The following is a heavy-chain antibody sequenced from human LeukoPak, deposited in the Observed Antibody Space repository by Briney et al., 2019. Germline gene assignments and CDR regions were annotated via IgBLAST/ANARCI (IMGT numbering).Heavy chain of an antibody. Sequence: GGSLRLSCAASGFTFSSYWKHWVRQAPGKGLVWVSRINSDGSSTSYADSVKGRFTISRDNSKNTVYLQMNSLRAEDTAVYYCAKNEGVQYDLYYFDYWGQGTLVTVSS. D-gene: IGHD3-16*01. V-gene: IGHV3-74*01. J-gene: IGHJ4*02. CDR3: AKNEGVQYDLYYFDY. CDR1: GFTFSSYW. CDR2: INSDGSST.